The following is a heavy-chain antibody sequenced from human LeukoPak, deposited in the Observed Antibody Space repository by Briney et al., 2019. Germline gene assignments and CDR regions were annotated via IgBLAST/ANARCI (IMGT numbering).Heavy chain of an antibody. CDR2: ITNSSRYT. CDR1: GFIFSNYI. J-gene: IGHJ4*02. V-gene: IGHV3-21*01. CDR3: ARSYEGSGFSD. Sequence: GGSLRLSCAASGFIFSNYIMNWVRQAPGKGVEWVSSITNSSRYTYYADSVRGRFTISRDNAKNSLYLQMNSLRAEDTAVYYCARSYEGSGFSDWGQGTLVTVSS. D-gene: IGHD3-3*01.